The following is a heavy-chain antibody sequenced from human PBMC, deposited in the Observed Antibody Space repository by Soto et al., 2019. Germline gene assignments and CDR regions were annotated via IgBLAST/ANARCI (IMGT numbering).Heavy chain of an antibody. J-gene: IGHJ2*01. Sequence: QVQLVQSGAEVKKPGSSVKVSCKASGGTFSSYTISWVRQAPGQGLEWMGRIIPILGIANYAQKFQGRVTITADKSTSTAYXELSXLRSEDTAVYYCARDRGVVVAARGYFDLWGRGTLVTVSS. CDR1: GGTFSSYT. D-gene: IGHD2-15*01. CDR2: IIPILGIA. CDR3: ARDRGVVVAARGYFDL. V-gene: IGHV1-69*08.